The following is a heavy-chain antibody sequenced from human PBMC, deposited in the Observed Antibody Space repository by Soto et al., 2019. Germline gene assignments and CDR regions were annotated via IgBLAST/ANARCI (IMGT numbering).Heavy chain of an antibody. V-gene: IGHV4-59*11. CDR2: IYHTVNT. Sequence: QVQLQESGPRLVKPSETLSLTCSVSGVSIGSHFWSWIRQAPGKGPELVGYIYHTVNTNYNPALKSRVTISLDTPKNLLSLQLSSVTAADTAVYYCTRLQYTVVTALDIWGQGKMVTVSS. D-gene: IGHD2-15*01. CDR3: TRLQYTVVTALDI. CDR1: GVSIGSHF. J-gene: IGHJ3*02.